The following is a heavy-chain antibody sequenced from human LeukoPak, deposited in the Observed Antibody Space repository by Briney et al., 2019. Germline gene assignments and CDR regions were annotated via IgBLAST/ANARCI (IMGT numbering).Heavy chain of an antibody. Sequence: GGSLRLSCAASGFTVSSNYMSWVRQAPGKGLEWVANIKQDGSEKYYVDSVKGRFTISRDNAKNSLYLQMNSLRAEDTAVYYCARDAFDAFNSGSYSDYWGQGTLVTVSS. CDR1: GFTVSSNY. CDR2: IKQDGSEK. D-gene: IGHD1-26*01. V-gene: IGHV3-7*01. J-gene: IGHJ4*02. CDR3: ARDAFDAFNSGSYSDY.